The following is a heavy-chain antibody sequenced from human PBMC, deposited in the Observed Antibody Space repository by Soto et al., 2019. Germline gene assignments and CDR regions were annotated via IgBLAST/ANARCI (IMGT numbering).Heavy chain of an antibody. CDR1: GFTFHDYA. D-gene: IGHD5-18*01. J-gene: IGHJ4*02. CDR3: VKGVETVRLVAFAV. V-gene: IGHV3-23*05. CDR2: IAFTGSAT. Sequence: PGGSLRLSCATSGFTFHDYAMSWVRQAPGKGLEWVSSIAFTGSATYYADSVKGRFTISRDNSKNIVYLQMNSLRVDDTTLYYCVKGVETVRLVAFAVWGQGTQVTVSS.